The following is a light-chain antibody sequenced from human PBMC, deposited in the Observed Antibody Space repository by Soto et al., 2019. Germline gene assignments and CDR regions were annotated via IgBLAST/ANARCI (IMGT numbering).Light chain of an antibody. Sequence: QSVLTQPASVSGSAGQSITISCSGTMRDVGAYNLDSWYQQHPGTAPKLIIYEVRNRSSGISSRFSGSRSGNTASLTISGLQSEDEGDYYCSAYTARSTLVFGGGTKVTVL. J-gene: IGLJ3*02. V-gene: IGLV2-14*01. CDR3: SAYTARSTLV. CDR1: MRDVGAYNL. CDR2: EVR.